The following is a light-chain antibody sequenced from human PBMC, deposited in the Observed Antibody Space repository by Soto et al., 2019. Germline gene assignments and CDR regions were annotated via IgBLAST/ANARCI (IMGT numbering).Light chain of an antibody. CDR3: QQYDWSPMYT. J-gene: IGKJ2*01. V-gene: IGKV3-20*01. Sequence: VLTQSPGTLSLSPGERATLSCRASQSVRSSYLAWYQQKPGQAPRLLIYGGSNTATGIPDRFSGSGSGTDFTLTISRLEPEDSAVYFCQQYDWSPMYTFGQGTKLEIK. CDR2: GGS. CDR1: QSVRSSY.